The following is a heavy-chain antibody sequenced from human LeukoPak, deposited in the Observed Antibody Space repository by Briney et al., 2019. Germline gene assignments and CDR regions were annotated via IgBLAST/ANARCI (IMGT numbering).Heavy chain of an antibody. J-gene: IGHJ3*02. Sequence: PGRSLRLSCAASGFTFSSYGMHWVRQAPGKGLEWVAVISYDGSNKYYADSVKGRFTISRDNSKNTLYLQMNSLRAEDTAVYYCAKASNSRGGYKHEAFDIWGQGTMVTVSS. CDR2: ISYDGSNK. D-gene: IGHD5-24*01. CDR3: AKASNSRGGYKHEAFDI. CDR1: GFTFSSYG. V-gene: IGHV3-30*18.